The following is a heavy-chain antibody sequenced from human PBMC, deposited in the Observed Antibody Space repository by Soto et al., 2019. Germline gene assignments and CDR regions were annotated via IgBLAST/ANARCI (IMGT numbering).Heavy chain of an antibody. J-gene: IGHJ6*02. Sequence: PSETLSLTCAVSGGSISSGGYSWSWIRQPPGKGLEWIGYISHSGVTYYNPSLKGRLTISEDTSTNHFSLTLTSVTAADTAVYYCVRGKFYYGLDVWGQGTTVTVSS. CDR3: VRGKFYYGLDV. CDR1: GGSISSGGYS. V-gene: IGHV4-30-2*01. CDR2: ISHSGVT.